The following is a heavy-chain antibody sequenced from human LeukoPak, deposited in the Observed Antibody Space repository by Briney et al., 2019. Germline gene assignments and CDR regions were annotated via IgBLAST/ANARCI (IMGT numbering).Heavy chain of an antibody. CDR2: IYHSGST. CDR1: GYSISSGYY. J-gene: IGHJ3*02. V-gene: IGHV4-38-2*01. CDR3: ATSLYGSRSSITDDAFDI. D-gene: IGHD3-10*01. Sequence: SETLSLTCAVSGYSISSGYYWGWIRPPPGKGLEWIGNIYHSGSTYYNPSLKRRVTISVDTSKSQFSLKLSSVTAADTAVYYCATSLYGSRSSITDDAFDIWGQGTMVTVSS.